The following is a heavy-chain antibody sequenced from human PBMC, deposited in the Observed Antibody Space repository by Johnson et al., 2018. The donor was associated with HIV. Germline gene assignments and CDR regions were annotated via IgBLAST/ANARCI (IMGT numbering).Heavy chain of an antibody. V-gene: IGHV3-30*18. CDR3: AKFEPDAFDI. J-gene: IGHJ3*02. CDR1: GFSFSSYG. D-gene: IGHD1-14*01. CDR2: ISYDGSNK. Sequence: VQLVESGGGVVQPGRSLRLSCAASGFSFSSYGMHWVRQAPGKGLEWVAVISYDGSNKYYADSVKGRFTISRDNSKNTLYLQMNSLRAEDTAVYYCAKFEPDAFDIWGQGTMVTVSS.